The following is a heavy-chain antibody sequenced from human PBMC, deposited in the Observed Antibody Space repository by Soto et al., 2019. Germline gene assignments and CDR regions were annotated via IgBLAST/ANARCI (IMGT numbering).Heavy chain of an antibody. CDR2: IFSGGNT. D-gene: IGHD2-21*01. CDR3: AKDWVT. CDR1: GFTVSSTY. V-gene: IGHV3-66*01. J-gene: IGHJ5*02. Sequence: EVQLVESGGGLVQPGGSLRLSCAAPGFTVSSTYMTWVRQAPGKGLECVSVIFSGGNTYYADSVKGRFATSRDNSKNTLYLQMNSLRPEDTAIYYCAKDWVTWGQGTLVTVSS.